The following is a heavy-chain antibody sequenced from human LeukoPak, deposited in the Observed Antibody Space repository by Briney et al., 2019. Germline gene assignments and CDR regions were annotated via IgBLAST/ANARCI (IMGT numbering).Heavy chain of an antibody. CDR3: RGDNEANWSYS. CDR2: IYHTGST. J-gene: IGHJ5*01. CDR1: GRSLSNDNYY. V-gene: IGHV4-61*01. D-gene: IGHD5-24*01. Sequence: SETLSLTCTVSGRSLSNDNYYGRWIRQPPGKGLEWIGNIYHTGSTNYNPSLSSRVSISLHTPKNQFSLTLNSVTAADTAIYYCRGDNEANWSYSWGQGTLVTVSS.